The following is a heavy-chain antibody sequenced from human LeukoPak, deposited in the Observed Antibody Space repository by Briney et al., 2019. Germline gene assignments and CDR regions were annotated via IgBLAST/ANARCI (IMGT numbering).Heavy chain of an antibody. J-gene: IGHJ4*02. V-gene: IGHV4-39*01. CDR1: GGSISSSSYY. D-gene: IGHD6-13*01. Sequence: SETLSLTCTVSGGSISSSSYYWGWIRQPPGKGLEWIGSIYYSGSTNYNPSLKSRVTISVDTSKNQFSLKLSSVTAADTAVYYCARRRVSSGTSSLDYWGQGTLVTVSS. CDR2: IYYSGST. CDR3: ARRRVSSGTSSLDY.